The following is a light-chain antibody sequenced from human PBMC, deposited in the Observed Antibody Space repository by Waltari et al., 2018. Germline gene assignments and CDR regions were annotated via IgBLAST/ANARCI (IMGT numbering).Light chain of an antibody. CDR3: QQYNSYSLLT. J-gene: IGKJ4*01. Sequence: DIQMTQSPSTLSESVGDRVTITCRASQSISNWLAWYQQKPGKVPKLLIYNASTLESGVPSRFSGSGSGTEFTLTISSLQPDDFATYYCQQYNSYSLLTFGGGTKVEIK. CDR1: QSISNW. CDR2: NAS. V-gene: IGKV1-5*03.